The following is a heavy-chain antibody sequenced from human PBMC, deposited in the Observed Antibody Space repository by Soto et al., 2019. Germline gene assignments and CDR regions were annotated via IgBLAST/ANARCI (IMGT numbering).Heavy chain of an antibody. CDR1: GYTFTSYA. J-gene: IGHJ4*02. CDR2: INAGNGNT. D-gene: IGHD1-7*01. V-gene: IGHV1-3*01. CDR3: ARGGRRTPNDPGF. Sequence: ASVKVSCKASGYTFTSYAMHWVRQPPGQRLEWMGWINAGNGNTKYSQKFQGRVTITRDTSASTAYMELSSLRSEDTAVYYCARGGRRTPNDPGFWGQGTLVTVST.